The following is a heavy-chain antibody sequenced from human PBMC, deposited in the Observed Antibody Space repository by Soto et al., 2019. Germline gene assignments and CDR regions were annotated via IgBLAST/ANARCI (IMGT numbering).Heavy chain of an antibody. CDR3: AGARDGYNMFEY. CDR1: GFTFRIYS. J-gene: IGHJ4*02. D-gene: IGHD5-12*01. Sequence: PGGALVVSCAASGFTFRIYSMNWVRQAPGKGLDWVSYISSSSSTIYYADSVKGRFSISIDNAKNSLYLQMNSLRDEDTAVYYCAGARDGYNMFEYWGQGTLVTVSS. V-gene: IGHV3-48*02. CDR2: ISSSSSTI.